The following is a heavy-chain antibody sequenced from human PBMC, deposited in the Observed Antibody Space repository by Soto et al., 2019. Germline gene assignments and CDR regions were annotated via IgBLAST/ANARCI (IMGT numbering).Heavy chain of an antibody. D-gene: IGHD2-2*01. V-gene: IGHV3-33*01. J-gene: IGHJ6*02. Sequence: GGSLRLSCAASGFTFSSYGMHWVRQAPGKGLEWVAVIWYDGSNKYYADSVKGRFTISRDNSKNTLYLQMNSLRAEDTAVYYWARAHVPYGMDVWGQGTTVTVSS. CDR1: GFTFSSYG. CDR2: IWYDGSNK. CDR3: ARAHVPYGMDV.